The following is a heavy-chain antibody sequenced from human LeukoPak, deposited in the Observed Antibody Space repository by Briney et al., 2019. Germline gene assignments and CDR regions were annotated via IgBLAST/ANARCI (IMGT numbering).Heavy chain of an antibody. Sequence: RPGGSLRLSCAASGFTFSNYWMSWVRQAPGKGLEWVANIKLDGSEKYYVDSVKGRFTISRDNAKNSLYLQMNSLRAEDTAVYYCARDKNGVFDIWGQGTMVTVSS. CDR2: IKLDGSEK. CDR1: GFTFSNYW. J-gene: IGHJ3*02. CDR3: ARDKNGVFDI. D-gene: IGHD3-3*01. V-gene: IGHV3-7*01.